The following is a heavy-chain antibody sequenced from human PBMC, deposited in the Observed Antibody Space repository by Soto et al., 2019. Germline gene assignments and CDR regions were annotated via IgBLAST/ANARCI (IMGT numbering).Heavy chain of an antibody. CDR2: IYPGASDI. J-gene: IGHJ4*02. CDR3: ARKGTSRRSDYAAFDF. Sequence: PGESLKISCQASGYTFIYFWVAWVRQVPGKGLEWMGVIYPGASDIRYSPSFEGHVTISADKSTNTAYLQWSSLEAADTAIYYCARKGTSRRSDYAAFDFWGPGTLVTVSS. V-gene: IGHV5-51*01. D-gene: IGHD2-2*01. CDR1: GYTFIYFW.